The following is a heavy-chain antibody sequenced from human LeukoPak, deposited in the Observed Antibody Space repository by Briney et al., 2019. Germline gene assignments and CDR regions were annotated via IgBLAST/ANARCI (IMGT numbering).Heavy chain of an antibody. CDR3: ARDGSRYCSGGSCYMGFDY. J-gene: IGHJ4*02. CDR1: GYTFTGYY. CDR2: INPNSGGT. D-gene: IGHD2-15*01. V-gene: IGHV1-2*02. Sequence: ASVKVSCKASGYTFTGYYMHWVRQAPGQGLEWMGWINPNSGGTNYAQKFQGRVTMTRDTSTSTVYMELSSLRSEDTAVYYCARDGSRYCSGGSCYMGFDYWGQGTLVTVSS.